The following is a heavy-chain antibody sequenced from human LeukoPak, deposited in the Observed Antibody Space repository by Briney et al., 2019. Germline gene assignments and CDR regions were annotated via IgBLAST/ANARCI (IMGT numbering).Heavy chain of an antibody. J-gene: IGHJ6*02. CDR3: AKGPYGSGKGNYYYGMDV. V-gene: IGHV3-23*01. CDR1: GFTFSSYA. CDR2: ISGSGGST. D-gene: IGHD3-10*01. Sequence: GGSLRLSCAASGFTFSSYAMSWVRQAPGKGLEWVSAISGSGGSTYYAGSVKGRFTISRDNSKNTLYLQMNSLRAEDTAVYYCAKGPYGSGKGNYYYGMDVWGQGTTVTVSS.